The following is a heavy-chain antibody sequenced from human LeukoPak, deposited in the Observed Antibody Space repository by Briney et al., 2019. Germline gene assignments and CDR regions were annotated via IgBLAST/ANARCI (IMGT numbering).Heavy chain of an antibody. CDR2: IHYSGTT. CDR3: AREDDDYDFWSDKGGYFDY. J-gene: IGHJ4*02. CDR1: GGSISSYY. D-gene: IGHD3-3*01. V-gene: IGHV4-59*12. Sequence: PSETLSLTCTVSGGSISSYYWSWIRQPPGKGLEWIGYIHYSGTTNYNPSLKSRVTISVDTSKNQFSLRLSSVTAADTAVYYCAREDDDYDFWSDKGGYFDYWGQGTLVTVSS.